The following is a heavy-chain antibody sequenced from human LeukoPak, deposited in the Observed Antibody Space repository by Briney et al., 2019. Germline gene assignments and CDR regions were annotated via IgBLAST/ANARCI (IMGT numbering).Heavy chain of an antibody. D-gene: IGHD5-18*01. CDR1: GYTSTSYA. CDR3: ARDTAMVNYYYYYGMDV. Sequence: ASVKVSCKASGYTSTSYAMHWVRQAPGQRLEWMGWINAGNGNTKYSQKFQGRVTITRDTSASTAYMELSSLRSEDTAVYYCARDTAMVNYYYYYGMDVWGQGTTVTVSS. CDR2: INAGNGNT. J-gene: IGHJ6*02. V-gene: IGHV1-3*01.